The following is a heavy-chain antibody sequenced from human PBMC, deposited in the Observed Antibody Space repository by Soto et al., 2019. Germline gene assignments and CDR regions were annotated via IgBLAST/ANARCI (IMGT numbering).Heavy chain of an antibody. V-gene: IGHV1-3*01. CDR2: INAGNGNT. CDR3: ARDGGGNYYYYYYMDV. Sequence: GASVKVSCKASGYTFTSYAMHWVRQAPGQRLEWMGWINAGNGNTKYSQKFQGRVTITRDTSASTAYMELSSLRSEDTAVYYCARDGGGNYYYYYYMDVWGKGTTVTVSS. J-gene: IGHJ6*03. CDR1: GYTFTSYA. D-gene: IGHD3-16*01.